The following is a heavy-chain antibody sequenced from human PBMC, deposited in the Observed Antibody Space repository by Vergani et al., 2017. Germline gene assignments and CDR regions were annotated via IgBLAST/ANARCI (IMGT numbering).Heavy chain of an antibody. D-gene: IGHD2-2*01. CDR2: ISGSGGNT. CDR3: AKGVYCSSTSCYEGRGYYDGMGV. CDR1: GFTFSSYA. J-gene: IGHJ6*02. Sequence: EVQLLESGGGLVQPGGSLRLSCAASGFTFSSYAMSWVRQVPGKGLEWVSGISGSGGNTYYANSVKGRFTISRDNSKNTLYLQMNSLGADDTAVYYCAKGVYCSSTSCYEGRGYYDGMGVWGQGTTVTFSS. V-gene: IGHV3-23*01.